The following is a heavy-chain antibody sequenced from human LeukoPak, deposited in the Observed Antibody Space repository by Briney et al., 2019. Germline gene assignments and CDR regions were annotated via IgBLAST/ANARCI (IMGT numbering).Heavy chain of an antibody. Sequence: GGSLRLSCVASGFTFSSYEMNWVREAPGKGLEWGSYISSSGSTIYYADSVKSRFTISRDNDKTSLYLKMNSLSAEDTAVYYCAEIGITMIGGVWGKGTTVTISS. V-gene: IGHV3-48*03. CDR1: GFTFSSYE. D-gene: IGHD3-10*02. J-gene: IGHJ6*04. CDR2: ISSSGSTI. CDR3: AEIGITMIGGV.